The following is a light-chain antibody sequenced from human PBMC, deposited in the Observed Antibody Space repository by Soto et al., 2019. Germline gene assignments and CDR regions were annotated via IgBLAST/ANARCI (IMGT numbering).Light chain of an antibody. Sequence: DIQMTQSPSTLSASVGDRVTITCRASQNIYNWIAWYQQKPGKAPKFLIYDASTLESGVPSRFSGRAFGTEFSFTISSLQPDDFGTYYCQHMRTFGQGTKVEIK. CDR2: DAS. CDR3: QHMRT. CDR1: QNIYNW. V-gene: IGKV1-5*01. J-gene: IGKJ1*01.